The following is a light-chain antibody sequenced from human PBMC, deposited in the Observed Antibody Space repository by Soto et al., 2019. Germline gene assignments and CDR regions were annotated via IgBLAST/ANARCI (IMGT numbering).Light chain of an antibody. Sequence: DIQMTQSPSTLSASVGDRVTITCRASQSISTWLAWYQQKAGKAPKLLIYKAPSLESGVPSRFSGSGSGTDFPLTISSLQPDDFATYYCQHYGSYSYTFGQGTKLEIK. V-gene: IGKV1-5*03. CDR3: QHYGSYSYT. CDR1: QSISTW. J-gene: IGKJ2*01. CDR2: KAP.